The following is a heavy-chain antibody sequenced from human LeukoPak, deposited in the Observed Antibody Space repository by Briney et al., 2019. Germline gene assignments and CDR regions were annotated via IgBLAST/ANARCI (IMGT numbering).Heavy chain of an antibody. D-gene: IGHD3-9*01. J-gene: IGHJ4*02. CDR1: GFTFSNAW. Sequence: KPGGSLRLSCAASGFTFSNAWMSWVRQAPGKGLEWVGRIKSKTDGGTTDYAAPVKGRFTISRDDSKNTLYLQMNSLKTEDTAVYYCTTVTYYDILTGYSDFDYWGQGTLVTVSS. CDR2: IKSKTDGGTT. CDR3: TTVTYYDILTGYSDFDY. V-gene: IGHV3-15*01.